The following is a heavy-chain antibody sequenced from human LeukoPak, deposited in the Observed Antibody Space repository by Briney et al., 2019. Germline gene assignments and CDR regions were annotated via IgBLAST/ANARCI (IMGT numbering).Heavy chain of an antibody. J-gene: IGHJ3*02. CDR2: IVVGSGNT. D-gene: IGHD5-12*01. CDR3: AAPGGWLRDAFDI. CDR1: GFTFTISA. V-gene: IGHV1-58*01. Sequence: SVTVSCTASGFTFTISAVQWVRQARGQRLEWMGWIVVGSGNTNYAQKFQERVTITRDMSTSTAYMELSSLRSEDTAVYYCAAPGGWLRDAFDIWGQGTMVTVSS.